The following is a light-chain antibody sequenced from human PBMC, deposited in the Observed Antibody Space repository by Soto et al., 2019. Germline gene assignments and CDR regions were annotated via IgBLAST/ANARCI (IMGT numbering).Light chain of an antibody. CDR3: QQYGSSPPMYT. CDR2: GAS. CDR1: QSVSSSY. V-gene: IGKV3-20*01. Sequence: EIVLTQSPGTLSLSPGERATLSCRASQSVSSSYLAWYQQKPGQAPRLLIYGASSTATGIPDRFSGSGSGTDFTLTISRLEPEDFAVYDCQQYGSSPPMYTFGQGTKLEIK. J-gene: IGKJ2*01.